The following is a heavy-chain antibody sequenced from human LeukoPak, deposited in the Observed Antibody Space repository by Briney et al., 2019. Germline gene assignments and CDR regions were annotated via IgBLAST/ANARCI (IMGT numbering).Heavy chain of an antibody. CDR1: GDSTSNSNYY. J-gene: IGHJ4*02. V-gene: IGHV4-39*01. CDR3: ASQRNDYYDSSGHDY. D-gene: IGHD3-22*01. Sequence: PPVPLCLTRTDSGDSTSNSNYYSGCIRPPPRKGLEWIGSIYYSGSTYYNPSLKSRVTISVDTSKNQFSLKLSSVTAADTAVYYCASQRNDYYDSSGHDYWGQGTLVTVSS. CDR2: IYYSGST.